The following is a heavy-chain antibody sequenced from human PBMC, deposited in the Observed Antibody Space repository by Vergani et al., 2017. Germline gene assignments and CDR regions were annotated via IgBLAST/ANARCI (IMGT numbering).Heavy chain of an antibody. D-gene: IGHD1-26*01. CDR3: ARDLRGSYYGATTGYYYMDV. Sequence: QVQLVQSGAEVKKPGSSVKVSCKASGGTFSSYAISWVRQAPGQGLEWMGRIIPILGIANYAQKFQGRVTITADKSTSTAYMELSSLRSEDTAVYYCARDLRGSYYGATTGYYYMDVWSKGTTVTVSS. CDR1: GGTFSSYA. J-gene: IGHJ6*03. CDR2: IIPILGIA. V-gene: IGHV1-69*04.